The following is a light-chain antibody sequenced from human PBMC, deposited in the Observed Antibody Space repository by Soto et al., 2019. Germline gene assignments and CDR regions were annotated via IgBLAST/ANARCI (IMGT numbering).Light chain of an antibody. V-gene: IGKV3-15*01. CDR1: QSVSSN. Sequence: EIVMTQSPATLSVSPGERATLSFSASQSVSSNLAWYQQKPRQAPRLLIYGASTRATGIPARFSGSGSGTEFTLTISSLQSEDFAVYYCQQYGSSGTFGQGTKVDIK. CDR2: GAS. CDR3: QQYGSSGT. J-gene: IGKJ1*01.